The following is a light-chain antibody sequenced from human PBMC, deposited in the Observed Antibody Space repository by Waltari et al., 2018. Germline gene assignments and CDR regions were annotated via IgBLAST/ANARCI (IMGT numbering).Light chain of an antibody. CDR3: GSYTTRATHV. V-gene: IGLV2-14*03. J-gene: IGLJ1*01. CDR1: SSDVGGYNY. CDR2: AVN. Sequence: QSALTQPASVSGSPGQSITISCTGTSSDVGGYNYFSWYHQHPGTTPNLLILAVNRRPSGVSHRFSGSKSGNTASLTISGLQAEDEADYYCGSYTTRATHVFGIGTKVTVL.